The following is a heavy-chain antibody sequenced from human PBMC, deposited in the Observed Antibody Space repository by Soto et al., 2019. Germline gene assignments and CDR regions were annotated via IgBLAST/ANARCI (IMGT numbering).Heavy chain of an antibody. Sequence: GGALRLFRAFSGIPFRDHSLEWGHQVPVKVLRWVSLISYDGTIKYYADSVKVRFTISRENSKNTLYLQMNSLRAEDTAVYYCAKSIGLLSGYYYGMDVWGQGTTVTVSS. V-gene: IGHV3-30*18. J-gene: IGHJ6*02. CDR2: ISYDGTIK. D-gene: IGHD3-10*01. CDR3: AKSIGLLSGYYYGMDV. CDR1: GIPFRDHS.